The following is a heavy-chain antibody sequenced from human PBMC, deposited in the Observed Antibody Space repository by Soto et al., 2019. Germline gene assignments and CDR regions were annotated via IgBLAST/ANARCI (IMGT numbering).Heavy chain of an antibody. CDR1: GYTFTSYY. V-gene: IGHV1-46*01. CDR3: ARGITIFGVVIRDPSWFDP. J-gene: IGHJ5*02. CDR2: INPSGGST. Sequence: QVQLVQSGAEVKKPGASVKVSCKASGYTFTSYYMHWVRQAPGQGLEWMGIINPSGGSTSYAQKFQGRVTMTRDTSTSTVYMELSSLRSEDTAVYYCARGITIFGVVIRDPSWFDPWGQGTLVTVSS. D-gene: IGHD3-3*01.